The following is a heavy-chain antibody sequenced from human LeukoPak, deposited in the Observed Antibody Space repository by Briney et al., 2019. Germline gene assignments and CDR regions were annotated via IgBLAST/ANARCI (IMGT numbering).Heavy chain of an antibody. V-gene: IGHV3-74*01. CDR1: GFTFSTYR. J-gene: IGHJ4*02. CDR3: TREFWTAATGIEY. CDR2: INSDGSST. D-gene: IGHD6-13*01. Sequence: PGGSLRLPCAASGFTFSTYRMHWVRQTPGKGLVWVSRINSDGSSTSCADSVKGRFTISRDNAKNTLYLEMNSLRAEDTAVYYCTREFWTAATGIEYWGPRNPVTVST.